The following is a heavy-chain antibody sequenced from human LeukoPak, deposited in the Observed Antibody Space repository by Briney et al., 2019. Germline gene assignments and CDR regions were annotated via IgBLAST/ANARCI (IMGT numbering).Heavy chain of an antibody. J-gene: IGHJ4*02. CDR2: ISGSGGST. D-gene: IGHD3-3*01. V-gene: IGHV3-23*01. CDR1: GFTFSSYA. Sequence: AGGSLRLSCAASGFTFSSYAMSWVRQAPGKGLEWVSAISGSGGSTYYADSVKGRFTISRDNSKNTLYLQMNSLRAEDTAVYYCAKGYDFWSGYGHFDYWGQGTLVTVSS. CDR3: AKGYDFWSGYGHFDY.